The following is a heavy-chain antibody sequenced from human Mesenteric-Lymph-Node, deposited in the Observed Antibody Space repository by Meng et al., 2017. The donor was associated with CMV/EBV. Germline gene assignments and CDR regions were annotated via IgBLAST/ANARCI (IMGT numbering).Heavy chain of an antibody. CDR3: AREFRGSGFDY. D-gene: IGHD6-19*01. CDR1: GGSISSYY. V-gene: IGHV4-59*01. J-gene: IGHJ4*02. Sequence: GSLRLSCTVSGGSISSYYWSWIRQPPGKGLEWIGYIYYSGSTNYNPSLKSRVTISVDTSKNQFSLKLSSVTAADTAVYYCAREFRGSGFDYWGQGTLVTVSS. CDR2: IYYSGST.